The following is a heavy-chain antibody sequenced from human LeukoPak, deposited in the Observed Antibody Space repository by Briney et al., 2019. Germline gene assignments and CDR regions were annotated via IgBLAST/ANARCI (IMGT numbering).Heavy chain of an antibody. Sequence: GASVKVSCKASGYTFTGYYMHWVRQAPGQGLEWMGWISAYNGNTNYAQKLQGRVTMTTDTSTSTAYMELRSLRSDDTAVYYCARDQSPLLWFGEFENWFDPWGQGTLVTVSS. CDR3: ARDQSPLLWFGEFENWFDP. V-gene: IGHV1-18*04. CDR1: GYTFTGYY. CDR2: ISAYNGNT. J-gene: IGHJ5*02. D-gene: IGHD3-10*01.